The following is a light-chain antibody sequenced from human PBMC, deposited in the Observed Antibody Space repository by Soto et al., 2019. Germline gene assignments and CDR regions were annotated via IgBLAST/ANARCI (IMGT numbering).Light chain of an antibody. CDR3: CSYAGSSTWV. Sequence: QSVLTQPPSASGSPGQSVTISCTGTSSDVGGYNYVSWYQQHPGKAPKLMIYEVIKRPSGVPDRFSGSKSGNTASLTVSGLQAEDEADYYCCSYAGSSTWVFGGGTQLTVL. CDR1: SSDVGGYNY. V-gene: IGLV2-8*01. J-gene: IGLJ3*02. CDR2: EVI.